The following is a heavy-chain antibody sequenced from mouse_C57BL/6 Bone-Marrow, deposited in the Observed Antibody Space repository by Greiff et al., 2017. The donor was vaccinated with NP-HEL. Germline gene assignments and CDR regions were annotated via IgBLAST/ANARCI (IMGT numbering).Heavy chain of an antibody. CDR2: IDPSDSYT. CDR3: ARWVYYGREDY. Sequence: QVQLQQPGAELVKPGASVKLSCKASGYTFTSYWMQWVNQRPGQGLEWIGEIDPSDSYTNYNQKFKGKATLTVDTSSSTAYMQLSSLTSEDSAVYYCARWVYYGREDYWGQGTTLTVSS. J-gene: IGHJ2*01. V-gene: IGHV1-50*01. D-gene: IGHD1-1*01. CDR1: GYTFTSYW.